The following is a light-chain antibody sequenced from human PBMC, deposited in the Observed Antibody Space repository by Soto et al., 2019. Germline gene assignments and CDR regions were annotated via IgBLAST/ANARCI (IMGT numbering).Light chain of an antibody. CDR1: SSDVGGYNY. V-gene: IGLV2-14*03. Sequence: QSALTQPASVSGSPGQSITISCTGTSSDVGGYNYVSWYQHHPGKAPKLMIYDVSNRSSGVSNRFSGSKSGTTASLTISGLQAEDEADYYCSSYTSSTTLVFGGGTKLTVL. CDR3: SSYTSSTTLV. J-gene: IGLJ2*01. CDR2: DVS.